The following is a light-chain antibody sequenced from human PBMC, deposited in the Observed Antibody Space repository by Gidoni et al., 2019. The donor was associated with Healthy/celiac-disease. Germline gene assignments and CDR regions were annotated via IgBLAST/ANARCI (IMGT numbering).Light chain of an antibody. J-gene: IGKJ5*01. Sequence: DIQLTQSPSFLSASVGDRVTITCRASQGISSYLAWYQQKPGKAPKLLIDAASTLQSGVPSRCSGSGSGTEFTLTISSLQPEDFATYYCQQLNSYPRAITFGQGTRLEIK. CDR3: QQLNSYPRAIT. CDR1: QGISSY. V-gene: IGKV1-9*01. CDR2: AAS.